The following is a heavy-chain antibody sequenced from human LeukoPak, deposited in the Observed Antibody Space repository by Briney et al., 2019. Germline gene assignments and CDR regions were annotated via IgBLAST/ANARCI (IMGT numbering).Heavy chain of an antibody. CDR1: GGSISSSF. V-gene: IGHV4-59*01. Sequence: SETLSLTCTVSGGSISSSFWSWIRQSPGKGLEWIGDIYHSGSTNSNPPLKSRVTISIDTPKNQFSLKLSSVTAADTAVYYCVRWQYCGGNCYFSAFDIWGQGTMVTVSS. CDR3: VRWQYCGGNCYFSAFDI. CDR2: IYHSGST. D-gene: IGHD2-21*01. J-gene: IGHJ3*02.